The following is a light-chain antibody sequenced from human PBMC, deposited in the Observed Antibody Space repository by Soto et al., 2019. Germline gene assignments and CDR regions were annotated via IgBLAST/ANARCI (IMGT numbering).Light chain of an antibody. Sequence: DIEMSQSPSSLSASVGDRVTITCRASQSLNRWLAWYQQKPGKAPKLLIFDASTLKTGVPSRFSGSGSGTDFSFTISSLQPEDIATYYCQQSNDLVSFGQGTRLEIK. CDR1: QSLNRW. V-gene: IGKV1-5*01. CDR3: QQSNDLVS. J-gene: IGKJ5*01. CDR2: DAS.